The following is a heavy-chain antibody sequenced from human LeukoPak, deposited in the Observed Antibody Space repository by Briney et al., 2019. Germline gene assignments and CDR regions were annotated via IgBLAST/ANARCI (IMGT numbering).Heavy chain of an antibody. J-gene: IGHJ3*02. CDR1: GGSISSGDYY. D-gene: IGHD6-13*01. CDR3: ARGFDDVQQLVLGAFDI. V-gene: IGHV4-30-4*08. CDR2: IYYSGST. Sequence: PSQTLSLTCTVSGGSISSGDYYWSWIRQPPGKGLEWIGYIYYSGSTYYNPSLKSRVTISVDTSKNQFSLKLSSVTAADTAVYYCARGFDDVQQLVLGAFDIWGQGTMVTVSS.